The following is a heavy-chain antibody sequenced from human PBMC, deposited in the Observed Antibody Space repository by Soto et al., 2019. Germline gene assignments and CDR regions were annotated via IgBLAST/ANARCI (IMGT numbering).Heavy chain of an antibody. D-gene: IGHD6-19*01. Sequence: PGGSLRLSCAASAFTVNNYAMSWVRQAPGKGLEWVSSISGSGGSTYYADSVKGRFTISRDNSKNTLYLQMNSLRVEDTAAYYCAKDMYSSGWYKFDYWGQGTLVTVPQ. CDR3: AKDMYSSGWYKFDY. CDR1: AFTVNNYA. V-gene: IGHV3-23*01. J-gene: IGHJ4*02. CDR2: ISGSGGST.